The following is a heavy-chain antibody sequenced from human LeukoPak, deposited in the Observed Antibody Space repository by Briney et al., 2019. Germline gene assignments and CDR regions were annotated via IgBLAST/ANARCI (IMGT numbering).Heavy chain of an antibody. CDR3: ASSGGNHWFDP. D-gene: IGHD1-14*01. CDR1: GFTFSSYS. V-gene: IGHV3-21*01. J-gene: IGHJ5*02. CDR2: ISSSSSYI. Sequence: PGGSLRLSCAASGFTFSSYSMNWVRQAPGKGLEWVSSISSSSSYIYYADSVKGRFTISRDNAKNTLYLQMNSLRAEDTAVYYCASSGGNHWFDPWGQGTLVTVSS.